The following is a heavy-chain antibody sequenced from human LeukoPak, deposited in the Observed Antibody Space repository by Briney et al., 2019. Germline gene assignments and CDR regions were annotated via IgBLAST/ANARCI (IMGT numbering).Heavy chain of an antibody. V-gene: IGHV3-43*01. CDR1: GFNFDRYT. CDR2: AGWAGGTT. J-gene: IGHJ4*02. D-gene: IGHD3-10*02. CDR3: AKELDTMFFDY. Sequence: GGSLRLSCATSGFNFDRYTIHWVRQAPGKGLEWVSLAGWAGGTTFYSDSVRGRFTISRDSGRKSVYLQLNSLTTDDTAFYFCAKELDTMFFDYWGQGALVTVSS.